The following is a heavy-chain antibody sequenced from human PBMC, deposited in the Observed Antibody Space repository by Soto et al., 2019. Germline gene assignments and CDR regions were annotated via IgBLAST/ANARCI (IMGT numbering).Heavy chain of an antibody. CDR3: ARDNGQLGYSYGSYPY. J-gene: IGHJ4*02. CDR2: ISSSSNYT. Sequence: NPGGSLRLSCAASGFTFSDCYMSWIRQAPGKGLEWISYISSSSNYTNYADSVKGRFTISRDNAKSSLFLQMNGLRAEDTAVYYCARDNGQLGYSYGSYPYWGQGTLVTVSS. V-gene: IGHV3-11*06. D-gene: IGHD5-18*01. CDR1: GFTFSDCY.